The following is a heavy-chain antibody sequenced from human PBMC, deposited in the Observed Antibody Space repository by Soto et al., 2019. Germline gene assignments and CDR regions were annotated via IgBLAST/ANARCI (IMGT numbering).Heavy chain of an antibody. CDR1: GFTFSSYG. J-gene: IGHJ6*02. CDR2: IWYDGSNK. Sequence: QVQLVESGGGVVQPGRSLRLSCAASGFTFSSYGMHWVRQAPGKGLEWVAVIWYDGSNKYYADSVKGRFTISRDNSKNXRXXQMNSLRAEDTAVYYWARVLVPAAMGLGYYYGMDVWGQGTTVTVSS. V-gene: IGHV3-33*01. D-gene: IGHD2-2*01. CDR3: ARVLVPAAMGLGYYYGMDV.